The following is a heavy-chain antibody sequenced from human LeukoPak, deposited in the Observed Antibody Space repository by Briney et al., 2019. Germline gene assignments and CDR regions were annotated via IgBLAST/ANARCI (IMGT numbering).Heavy chain of an antibody. Sequence: PGGSLRLSCVASGFTFSRYGMHWIRQAPGKGLEGVAVIWFDGSKRYYADSVRGRFTISRDDSKNTLYLQMNSLRVEDTGIYYCARDPGVTTFYFDYWGQGALVTVSS. CDR2: IWFDGSKR. CDR1: GFTFSRYG. D-gene: IGHD4-17*01. V-gene: IGHV3-33*01. J-gene: IGHJ4*02. CDR3: ARDPGVTTFYFDY.